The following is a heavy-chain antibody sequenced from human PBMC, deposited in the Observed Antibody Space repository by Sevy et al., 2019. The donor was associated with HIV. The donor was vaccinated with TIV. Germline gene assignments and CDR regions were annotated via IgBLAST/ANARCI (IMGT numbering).Heavy chain of an antibody. D-gene: IGHD3-22*01. CDR2: ISHSSSNI. J-gene: IGHJ5*02. V-gene: IGHV3-21*06. CDR1: GFSFSNYN. Sequence: GGSLRLSCAASGFSFSNYNMNWVRQAPGKGLEWVSSISHSSSNIQYADSVKGRFTISRDNAKNSLYLQMNSLRAEDTTVYYCARNYYDSVGYYSWGQGTLVTVSS. CDR3: ARNYYDSVGYYS.